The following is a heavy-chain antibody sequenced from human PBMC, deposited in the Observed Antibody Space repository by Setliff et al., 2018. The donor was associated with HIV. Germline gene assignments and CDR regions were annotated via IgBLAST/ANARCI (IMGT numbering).Heavy chain of an antibody. V-gene: IGHV4-39*01. J-gene: IGHJ4*02. CDR3: ARLSGGMVPNY. CDR1: GGSITRTPYD. D-gene: IGHD3-10*01. Sequence: SETLSLTCTVSGGSITRTPYDWGWIRQPPGKGLEWIGSIYHTGITYDNPSLKSRVTLTVDTSKNQISLRLSSVTAADTTVYYRARLSGGMVPNYWGQGTLVTVSS. CDR2: IYHTGIT.